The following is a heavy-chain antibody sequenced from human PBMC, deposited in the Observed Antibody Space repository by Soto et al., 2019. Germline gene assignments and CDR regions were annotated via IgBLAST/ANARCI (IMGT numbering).Heavy chain of an antibody. Sequence: QLQLQESGPGLVKPSETLSLTCTVSGGSISSSSYYWGWNRQPPGKGLEWIGSIYYSGSTYYNPSLKSRVTISVDTSKNQFSLKLSSVTAADTAVYYCAREDQLPIQYNWFDPWGQGTLVTVSS. V-gene: IGHV4-39*01. J-gene: IGHJ5*02. CDR2: IYYSGST. CDR1: GGSISSSSYY. D-gene: IGHD2-2*01. CDR3: AREDQLPIQYNWFDP.